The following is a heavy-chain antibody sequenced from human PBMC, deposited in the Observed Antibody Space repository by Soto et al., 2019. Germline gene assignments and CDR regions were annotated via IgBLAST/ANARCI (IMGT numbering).Heavy chain of an antibody. CDR2: IKSKTDGGTT. Sequence: PGGSLRLSCAASGFTFSNAWMNWVRQAPGKGLEWVGRIKSKTDGGTTDYAAPVKGRFTISRDDSKNTLYLQMNSLKTEDTAVYYCNHRGYCSGGSCYSPYYYYYGMDVWGQGTTVTVSS. D-gene: IGHD2-15*01. CDR1: GFTFSNAW. J-gene: IGHJ6*02. V-gene: IGHV3-15*07. CDR3: NHRGYCSGGSCYSPYYYYYGMDV.